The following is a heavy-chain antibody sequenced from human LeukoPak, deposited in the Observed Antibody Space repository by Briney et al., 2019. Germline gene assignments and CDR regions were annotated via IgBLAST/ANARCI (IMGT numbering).Heavy chain of an antibody. CDR1: GFSFSDYW. D-gene: IGHD3-10*01. CDR3: ARGPNYGLRSDFFDF. CDR2: MKEDGSEK. Sequence: GGSLRLSCAASGFSFSDYWMNWVRQAPGKGLEWVANMKEDGSEKYCVDCVKGRFTISRDNAKNSLYLQMNSLRAEDTAVYYCARGPNYGLRSDFFDFWGQGTLVTVSS. V-gene: IGHV3-7*03. J-gene: IGHJ4*02.